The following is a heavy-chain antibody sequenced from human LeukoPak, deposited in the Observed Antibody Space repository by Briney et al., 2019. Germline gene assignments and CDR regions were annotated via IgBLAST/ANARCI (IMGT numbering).Heavy chain of an antibody. V-gene: IGHV3-30*18. J-gene: IGHJ4*02. CDR1: GFTFRAYG. CDR2: ISYDGSNT. Sequence: GGSLRLSCAASGFTFRAYGMHWVRQAPGKGLEWLAIISYDGSNTYYADSVKGRFTIYRDNSKNTLYLQMDSLRAEDTAVYYCAKEGDISSSWYLSNYFDYWGQGTLVTVSS. CDR3: AKEGDISSSWYLSNYFDY. D-gene: IGHD6-13*01.